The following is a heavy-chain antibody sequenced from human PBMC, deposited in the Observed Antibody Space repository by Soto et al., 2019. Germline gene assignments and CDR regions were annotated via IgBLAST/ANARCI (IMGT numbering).Heavy chain of an antibody. D-gene: IGHD2-21*02. J-gene: IGHJ4*02. Sequence: ASMKVSCKASAYTFTSYAMHWVPQAPGQRLEWMGWINAGNGNTKYSQKFQGRVTITRETSASTAYMELSSLRSEDTAVYYCARSIVVVTALDYWGQGTLVTVSS. CDR1: AYTFTSYA. CDR3: ARSIVVVTALDY. CDR2: INAGNGNT. V-gene: IGHV1-3*01.